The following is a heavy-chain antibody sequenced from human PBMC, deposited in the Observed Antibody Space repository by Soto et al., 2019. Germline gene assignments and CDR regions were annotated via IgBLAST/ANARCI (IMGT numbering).Heavy chain of an antibody. CDR1: GASISGYY. D-gene: IGHD1-1*01. V-gene: IGHV4-4*07. CDR3: VRDGTKTLRDWFDP. J-gene: IGHJ5*02. Sequence: SETLSLTCTVSGASISGYYWSWIRKSAGKGLEWIGRIYVTGTTDYNPSLKSRVMMSVDTSKKQFSLRLRSVTAADTAVYYCVRDGTKTLRDWFDPWGQGMSVTVSS. CDR2: IYVTGTT.